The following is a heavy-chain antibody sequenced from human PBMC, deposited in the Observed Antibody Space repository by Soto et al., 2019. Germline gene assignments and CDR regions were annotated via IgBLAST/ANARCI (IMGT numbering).Heavy chain of an antibody. CDR3: ARGATVGRGYYYYGMDV. CDR2: INHSGST. CDR1: GGSFSGYY. Sequence: QVQLQQWGAGLLKPSETLSLTCAVYGGSFSGYYWSWIRQPPGKGLEWIGEINHSGSTNYNPSLKSRVTISVDTSKNQFSLKLSSVTAAGTAVYYCARGATVGRGYYYYGMDVWGQGTTVTVSS. V-gene: IGHV4-34*01. D-gene: IGHD4-17*01. J-gene: IGHJ6*02.